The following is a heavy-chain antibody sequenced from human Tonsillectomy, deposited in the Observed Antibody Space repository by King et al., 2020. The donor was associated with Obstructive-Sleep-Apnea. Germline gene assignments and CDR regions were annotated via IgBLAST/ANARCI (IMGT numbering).Heavy chain of an antibody. J-gene: IGHJ6*02. CDR3: ATSAGGTGLGYYDMDV. CDR2: VTWDDIGT. D-gene: IGHD3/OR15-3a*01. CDR1: GFTFEDYT. Sequence: VQLVESGGAVVRPGGSLRLSCAASGFTFEDYTMHWVRRVPGKGLEWVSLVTWDDIGTYYADSVKGRFTISRDNSKNSLHLQMNSLRTEDTAVYHCATSAGGTGLGYYDMDVWGQGTTVTVSS. V-gene: IGHV3-43*01.